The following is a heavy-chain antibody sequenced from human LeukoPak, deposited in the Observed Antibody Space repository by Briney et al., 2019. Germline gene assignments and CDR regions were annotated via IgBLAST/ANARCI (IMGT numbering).Heavy chain of an antibody. D-gene: IGHD5-12*01. J-gene: IGHJ3*02. V-gene: IGHV3-21*01. Sequence: PGGSLRLSCAASGFTFSSYSMNWAREAPGKGLEWVSSISSSSSYIYYADSVKGRFTISRDNAKNSLYLQMNSLRAEDTAVYYCARLYSGYDYSAFDIWGQGTMVTVSS. CDR3: ARLYSGYDYSAFDI. CDR1: GFTFSSYS. CDR2: ISSSSSYI.